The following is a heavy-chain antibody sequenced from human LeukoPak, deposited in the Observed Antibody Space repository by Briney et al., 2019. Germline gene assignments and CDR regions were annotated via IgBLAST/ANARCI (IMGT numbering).Heavy chain of an antibody. V-gene: IGHV1-58*01. J-gene: IGHJ4*02. D-gene: IGHD3-9*01. CDR3: AAIPLPDSRYFDWSTFDY. Sequence: ASVKVSCKASGFTFTSSAVQWVRQARGQRLEWIGWIVVGSGNTNYAQKFQERVTITRDMSTSTAYIELSSLRSEDTAVYYCAAIPLPDSRYFDWSTFDYWGQGTLATVSS. CDR1: GFTFTSSA. CDR2: IVVGSGNT.